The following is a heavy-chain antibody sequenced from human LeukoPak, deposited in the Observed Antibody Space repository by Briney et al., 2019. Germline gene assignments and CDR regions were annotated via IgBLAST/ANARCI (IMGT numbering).Heavy chain of an antibody. V-gene: IGHV1-8*01. J-gene: IGHJ6*03. CDR3: AREIIAARGSGYYYMDV. D-gene: IGHD6-6*01. CDR1: GYTFTNYD. Sequence: VKVSCKASGYTFTNYDINWVRQATGQGLEWMGWMNPNSNNTGYAQRFQGRVTMTRNTSISTAYMELSSLRSEDTAVYYCAREIIAARGSGYYYMDVWGKGTTVTVSS. CDR2: MNPNSNNT.